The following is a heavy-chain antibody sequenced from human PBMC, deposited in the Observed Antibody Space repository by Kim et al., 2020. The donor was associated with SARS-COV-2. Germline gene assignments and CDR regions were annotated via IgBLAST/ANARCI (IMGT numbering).Heavy chain of an antibody. V-gene: IGHV3-43*02. CDR2: ISGDGGFT. CDR1: GFAFHDYP. Sequence: GGSLRLSCAASGFAFHDYPMHWVRQAPGKGLEWVSLISGDGGFTFYADSVKGRFTISRDNSKNSVYLEMDSLRTADIVCYYCAKGVSHTAMCYYFYAMDVWGRGSTVTVSS. CDR3: AKGVSHTAMCYYFYAMDV. D-gene: IGHD5-18*01. J-gene: IGHJ6*02.